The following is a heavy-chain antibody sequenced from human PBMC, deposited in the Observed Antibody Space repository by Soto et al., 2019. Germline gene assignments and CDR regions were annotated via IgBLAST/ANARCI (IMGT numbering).Heavy chain of an antibody. CDR3: ARQENLRIFTICASSQQMGVDVFYI. V-gene: IGHV4-31*03. CDR1: GGSISSGGYY. Sequence: PSETLSLTCTVSGGSISSGGYYWSWIRQHPGKGLEWIGYIYYSGSTYYNPSLKSRVTISVDTSKNQFSLKLSSVTAADTAVYYCARQENLRIFTICASSQQMGVDVFYIWGQGTMVPVSS. J-gene: IGHJ3*02. CDR2: IYYSGST. D-gene: IGHD3-3*01.